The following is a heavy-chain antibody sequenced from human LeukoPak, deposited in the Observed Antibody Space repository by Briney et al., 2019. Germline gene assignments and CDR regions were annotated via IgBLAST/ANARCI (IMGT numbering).Heavy chain of an antibody. D-gene: IGHD6-13*01. CDR3: ARGTRRSSSCFDY. J-gene: IGHJ4*02. CDR2: IKQDGSEK. Sequence: GGSLRLSCAASGFTFSSYWMSWVRQAPGKGLEWVANIKQDGSEKYYVDSVKGRFTISRDNAKNSLYLQMNSLRAEDTAVYYCARGTRRSSSCFDYWGQGTLVTVSS. V-gene: IGHV3-7*01. CDR1: GFTFSSYW.